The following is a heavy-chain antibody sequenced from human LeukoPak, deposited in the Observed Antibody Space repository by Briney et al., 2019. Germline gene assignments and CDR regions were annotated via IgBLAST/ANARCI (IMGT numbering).Heavy chain of an antibody. D-gene: IGHD6-13*01. CDR1: GGTFSSYA. J-gene: IGHJ4*02. CDR3: ARDPGDRPGSWYEGAFDY. CDR2: IIPIFGTA. V-gene: IGHV1-69*05. Sequence: ASVKVSCKASGGTFSSYAISWVRQAPGQGLEWMGGIIPIFGTANYAQKFQGRVTITTDESTSTAYMELSSLRSEDTAVYYCARDPGDRPGSWYEGAFDYWGQGTLVTVSS.